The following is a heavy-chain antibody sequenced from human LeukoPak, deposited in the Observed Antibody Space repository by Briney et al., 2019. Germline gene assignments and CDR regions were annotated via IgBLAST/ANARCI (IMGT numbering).Heavy chain of an antibody. D-gene: IGHD2-21*02. CDR2: ISGSGGST. Sequence: PGGSLRLSCAASGFTFSSYAMSWVSQAPGKGLEWVSAISGSGGSTYYADSVKGRFTISRDDSKNTLYLQMYSLRADDTAVYYCAKNGVYCDVHCPADSWGQGTLVTVSS. V-gene: IGHV3-23*01. CDR1: GFTFSSYA. CDR3: AKNGVYCDVHCPADS. J-gene: IGHJ5*01.